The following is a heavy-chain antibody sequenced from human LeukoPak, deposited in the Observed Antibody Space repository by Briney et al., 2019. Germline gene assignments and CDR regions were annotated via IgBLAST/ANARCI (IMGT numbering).Heavy chain of an antibody. J-gene: IGHJ4*02. V-gene: IGHV4-4*07. D-gene: IGHD3-16*01. CDR2: IYTSGST. CDR1: GGSISSYY. CDR3: SAGEWDYFDY. Sequence: SETLSLTCTVAGGSISSYYWSWIRQPAGKGLEWIGRIYTSGSTNYNPSLKSRVTMSVDTSKNQFSLKLSSVTAADTAVYYCSAGEWDYFDYWGQGTLVTVSS.